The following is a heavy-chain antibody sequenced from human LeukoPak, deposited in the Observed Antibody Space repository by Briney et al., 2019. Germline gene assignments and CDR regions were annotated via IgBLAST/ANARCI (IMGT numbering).Heavy chain of an antibody. J-gene: IGHJ5*02. CDR2: IYYSGST. D-gene: IGHD2-2*01. CDR3: ARVSNQHCSSTSCYWFDP. Sequence: SETLSLTCTVSGGSISSSSYYWGWIRQPPGKGLEWIGSIYYSGSTYYNPSLKNRVTISVDTSKNQFSLKLSSVTAADTAVYYCARVSNQHCSSTSCYWFDPWGQGTLVTVSS. CDR1: GGSISSSSYY. V-gene: IGHV4-39*07.